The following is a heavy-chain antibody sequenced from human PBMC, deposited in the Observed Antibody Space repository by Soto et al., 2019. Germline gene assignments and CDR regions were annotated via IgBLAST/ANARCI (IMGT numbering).Heavy chain of an antibody. J-gene: IGHJ5*02. V-gene: IGHV1-18*01. CDR1: GYTFTSYG. Sequence: QVQLVQSGAEVKKPGASVKVSCKASGYTFTSYGISWVRQAPGQGLEWMGWISAYNGNTNYAQKLQGRVTMTTDTSTSKAYMEQRSLKSDDTAVYYCARTIMRGYGSGGSCYYSGWFDPWGQGTLVTVSS. D-gene: IGHD2-15*01. CDR3: ARTIMRGYGSGGSCYYSGWFDP. CDR2: ISAYNGNT.